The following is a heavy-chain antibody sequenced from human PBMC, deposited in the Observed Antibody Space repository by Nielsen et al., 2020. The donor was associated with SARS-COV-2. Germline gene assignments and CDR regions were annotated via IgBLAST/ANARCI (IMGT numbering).Heavy chain of an antibody. CDR3: ASASAHV. D-gene: IGHD3-16*01. CDR2: INNDGSST. CDR1: GFTFSNYW. V-gene: IGHV3-74*03. J-gene: IGHJ3*01. Sequence: GGSLRLSCAASGFTFSNYWMHWVRQVPGEGLVWVARINNDGSSTAYADYVKGRFTISRDNAKNTLYLQMNSLRAEDTAVYYCASASAHVWGQGTMVTVSS.